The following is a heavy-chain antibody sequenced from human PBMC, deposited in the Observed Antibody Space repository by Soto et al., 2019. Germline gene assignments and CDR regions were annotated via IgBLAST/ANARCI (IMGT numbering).Heavy chain of an antibody. Sequence: SQTLSLTCGISGDSVSSNSATWNWIRQSPSRGLEWLGRTYYRSQWHNEYEESVKSRITINPDTSTNQFSLQLNSMNPEDTAVYYCARERGFLSEALDIWGRGTMVTVSS. CDR1: GDSVSSNSAT. D-gene: IGHD3-10*01. J-gene: IGHJ3*02. V-gene: IGHV6-1*01. CDR2: TYYRSQWHN. CDR3: ARERGFLSEALDI.